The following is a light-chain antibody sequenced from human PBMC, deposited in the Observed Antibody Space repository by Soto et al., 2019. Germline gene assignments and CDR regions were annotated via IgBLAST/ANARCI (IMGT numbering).Light chain of an antibody. J-gene: IGKJ1*01. CDR2: GAS. Sequence: EIGMTQSPGTLSLSPGERATLSCRASESIASNYLAWYQQKPGQAPRLLMYGASSRATGIPDRVSGSGSGAEFTLTISRLQPEDFSVYFCQQYGASPWTFGHGTKVEIK. CDR3: QQYGASPWT. CDR1: ESIASNY. V-gene: IGKV3-20*01.